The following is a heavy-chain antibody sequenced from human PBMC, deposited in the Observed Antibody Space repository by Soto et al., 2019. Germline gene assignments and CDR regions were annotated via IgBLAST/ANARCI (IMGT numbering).Heavy chain of an antibody. CDR3: ATGPSWGRIAAAGPYDY. CDR1: GYTFTSYA. V-gene: IGHV1-3*01. D-gene: IGHD6-13*01. J-gene: IGHJ4*02. CDR2: INAGNGNT. Sequence: GASVKVSCKASGYTFTSYAMHWVRQASGQRLEWMGWINAGNGNTKYSQKFQGRVTITRDTSASTAYMELSSLRSEDTAVYYCATGPSWGRIAAAGPYDYSGQRSLVTVSA.